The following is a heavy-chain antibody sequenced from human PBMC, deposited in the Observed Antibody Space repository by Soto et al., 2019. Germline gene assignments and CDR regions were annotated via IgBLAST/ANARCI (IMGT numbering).Heavy chain of an antibody. J-gene: IGHJ4*02. CDR3: AKAGGSGSYYAERDYYFDY. V-gene: IGHV4-59*12. D-gene: IGHD3-10*01. CDR1: GGSISSYY. CDR2: IYYSGST. Sequence: ETLSLTCTVSGGSISSYYWSWIRQPPGKGLEWIGYIYYSGSTNYNPSLKSRVTISVDTSKNQFSLKLSSVTAEDTAIYYCAKAGGSGSYYAERDYYFDYWGQGTLVTVSS.